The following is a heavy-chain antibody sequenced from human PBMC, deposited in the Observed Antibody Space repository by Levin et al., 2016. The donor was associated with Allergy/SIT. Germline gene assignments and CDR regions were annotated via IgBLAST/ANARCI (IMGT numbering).Heavy chain of an antibody. CDR1: GFTLGTYW. CDR3: IRDLGGEWGV. V-gene: IGHV3-74*01. J-gene: IGHJ4*02. D-gene: IGHD3-16*01. CDR2: INENGATV. Sequence: GESLKISCAASGFTLGTYWMHWVRQAPREGLVWVSRINENGATVDYADSVKGRFTISRDNARNTLYLQMNSLRVEDTAVYYCIRDLGGEWGVWGQGTLVTISS.